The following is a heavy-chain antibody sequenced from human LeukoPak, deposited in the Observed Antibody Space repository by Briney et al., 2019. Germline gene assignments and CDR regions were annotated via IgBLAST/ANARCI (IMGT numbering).Heavy chain of an antibody. J-gene: IGHJ6*02. CDR3: ARDLIGPPHSSSWYKRRVTEYGMDV. V-gene: IGHV6-1*01. CDR1: GDSVSSISAA. CDR2: TYYRYKWYN. D-gene: IGHD6-13*01. Sequence: SQTLSLTCAISGDSVSSISAAWHWIRQSPSRGLEWLGRTYYRYKWYNDYAVSVKSRITINPDTSKNQFSLQLNSVTPEDTAVYYCARDLIGPPHSSSWYKRRVTEYGMDVWGQGTTVTVSS.